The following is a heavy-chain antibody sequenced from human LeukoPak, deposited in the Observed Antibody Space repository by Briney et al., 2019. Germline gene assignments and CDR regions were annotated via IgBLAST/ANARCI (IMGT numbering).Heavy chain of an antibody. CDR2: ISSDGSNI. CDR1: GFTFSSYT. J-gene: IGHJ4*02. D-gene: IGHD6-6*01. V-gene: IGHV3-30-3*01. CDR3: ARDQRQFVANYYFDY. Sequence: GGSLRLSCAASGFTFSSYTMHWVRQGPGKGLEWVAVISSDGSNIFYAASVKGRFTISRDNSKNTLYLQMNSLRAEDTAVYYCARDQRQFVANYYFDYWGQGTLVTVSS.